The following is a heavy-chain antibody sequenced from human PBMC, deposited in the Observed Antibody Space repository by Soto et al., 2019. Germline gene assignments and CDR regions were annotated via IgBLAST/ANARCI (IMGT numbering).Heavy chain of an antibody. CDR2: IIPIFGTA. CDR3: ARGGADYYYDSSGYYPYWYFDL. CDR1: GGTFSSYA. V-gene: IGHV1-69*01. J-gene: IGHJ2*01. D-gene: IGHD3-22*01. Sequence: QVQLVQSGAEVKKPGSSVKVSCKASGGTFSSYAISWVRQAPGQGLEWMGGIIPIFGTANYAQKFQGRVTITADESTSTAYMELGSVRSEDTAVYYCARGGADYYYDSSGYYPYWYFDLWGRGTLVTVSS.